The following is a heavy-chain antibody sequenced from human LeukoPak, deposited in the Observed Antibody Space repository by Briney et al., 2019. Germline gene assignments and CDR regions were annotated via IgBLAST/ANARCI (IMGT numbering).Heavy chain of an antibody. J-gene: IGHJ4*02. D-gene: IGHD6-13*01. Sequence: GGSLRLSCAASGFTFSCYAMSWVRQAPGKGLEWVSAFSGSCDSTYYAASVKGRFTISRHNSKNTRYLQMNSLRAEDTAVYYCAKVRGMRQQLVLFDYWGQGTLVTVSS. CDR1: GFTFSCYA. CDR2: FSGSCDST. V-gene: IGHV3-23*01. CDR3: AKVRGMRQQLVLFDY.